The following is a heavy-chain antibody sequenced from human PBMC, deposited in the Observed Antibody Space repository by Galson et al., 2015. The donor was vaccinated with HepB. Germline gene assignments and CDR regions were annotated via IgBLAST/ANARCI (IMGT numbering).Heavy chain of an antibody. D-gene: IGHD1-1*01. Sequence: SGAEVKKPGESPRISCTGSGYSFTSYWISRVRQMPGKGLEWMGRIDPSDSYTNYSPSFQGHVTISADKSISTAYLQWSSLKASDTAMYYCARREAATTDFDYWGQGTLVTVSS. CDR3: ARREAATTDFDY. CDR2: IDPSDSYT. CDR1: GYSFTSYW. J-gene: IGHJ4*02. V-gene: IGHV5-10-1*01.